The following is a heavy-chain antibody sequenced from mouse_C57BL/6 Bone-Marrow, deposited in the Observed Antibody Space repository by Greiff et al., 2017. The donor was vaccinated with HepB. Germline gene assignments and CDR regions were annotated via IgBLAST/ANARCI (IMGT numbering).Heavy chain of an antibody. J-gene: IGHJ2*01. CDR3: TRGVTTVVAHFDY. D-gene: IGHD1-1*01. V-gene: IGHV14-4*01. Sequence: VQLQQSGAELVRPGASVKLSCTASGFNIKDDYMHWVKQRPEQGLEWIGWIDPANGDTEYASKFQGKATITADTSSNTAYLQLSSLTSEDTAVYYCTRGVTTVVAHFDYWGQGTTLTVSS. CDR1: GFNIKDDY. CDR2: IDPANGDT.